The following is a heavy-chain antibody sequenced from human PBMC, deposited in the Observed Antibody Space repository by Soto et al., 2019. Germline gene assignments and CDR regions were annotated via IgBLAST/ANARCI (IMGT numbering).Heavy chain of an antibody. V-gene: IGHV3-23*01. CDR2: ISGSGDRT. D-gene: IGHD2-8*01. CDR3: AKEVPVYDIFAWFDP. Sequence: GGSLRLSCAASGFTLSVYAMSWVRQAPGKGLEWVSGISGSGDRTYYADSVEGRFTISRDNSKNTLYLQMNSLRAEDTAIYYCAKEVPVYDIFAWFDPWGQGTQVTVSS. J-gene: IGHJ5*02. CDR1: GFTLSVYA.